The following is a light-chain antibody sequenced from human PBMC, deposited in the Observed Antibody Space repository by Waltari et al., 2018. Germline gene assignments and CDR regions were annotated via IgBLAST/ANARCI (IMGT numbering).Light chain of an antibody. CDR1: QSVSFN. V-gene: IGKV3-15*01. CDR3: QQYNNWLAD. J-gene: IGKJ5*01. CDR2: GAS. Sequence: EIVMTQSPATLSVSPGEGATLSCRASQSVSFNLAWYQQKPGQDPRLLIYGASTRATGIPARLSGSRSVTEFTLTISSLQSEDFAVYYCQQYNNWLADFGQGTRLEIK.